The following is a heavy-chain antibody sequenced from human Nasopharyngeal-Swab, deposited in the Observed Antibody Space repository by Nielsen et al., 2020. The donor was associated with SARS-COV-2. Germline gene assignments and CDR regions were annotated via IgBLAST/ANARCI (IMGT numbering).Heavy chain of an antibody. CDR2: ISGSGGST. V-gene: IGHV3-23*01. Sequence: GGSLRLSCAASGFTFGSYAMSWVRQAPGKGLEWVSAISGSGGSTYYADSVKGRFTISRDNSKNTLYLQMNSLRAEDTAVYYCARDPMITFGGVIVADYYYYGMDVWGQGTTVTVSS. D-gene: IGHD3-16*02. CDR1: GFTFGSYA. CDR3: ARDPMITFGGVIVADYYYYGMDV. J-gene: IGHJ6*02.